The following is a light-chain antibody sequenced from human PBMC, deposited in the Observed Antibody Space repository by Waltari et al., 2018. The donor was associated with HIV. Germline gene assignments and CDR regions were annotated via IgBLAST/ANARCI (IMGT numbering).Light chain of an antibody. CDR2: GIS. CDR1: QGVSSW. CDR3: QQSNTFPLT. J-gene: IGKJ4*01. Sequence: DIQVTQSPSSVSASVGHRVTITCRASQGVSSWLAWYQQRPGKAPKLLSYGISTLQSGVPSRFSGGGSGTDFTLTINSLQTEDSATYYCQQSNTFPLTFGGGTKVEIK. V-gene: IGKV1-12*01.